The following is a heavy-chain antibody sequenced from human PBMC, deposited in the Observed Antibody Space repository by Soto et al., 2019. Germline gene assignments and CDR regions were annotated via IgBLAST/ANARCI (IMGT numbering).Heavy chain of an antibody. J-gene: IGHJ6*02. CDR2: IIDSGGSI. CDR3: AGAYPSNYHNVMDV. CDR1: GFIFSSYE. Sequence: EVQLVESGGGLILPGGSLRLSCEASGFIFSSYEMNFVRQAPGKGLEWVSNIIDSGGSIYYADSVRGRFTIARDNAKNSRYLQMNGLRVDETTFYYCAGAYPSNYHNVMDVWGQGTTVTVS. D-gene: IGHD3-10*01. V-gene: IGHV3-48*03.